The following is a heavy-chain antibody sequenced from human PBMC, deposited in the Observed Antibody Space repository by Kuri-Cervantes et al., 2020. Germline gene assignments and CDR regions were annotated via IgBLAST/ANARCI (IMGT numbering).Heavy chain of an antibody. CDR3: ARGAGAIDY. J-gene: IGHJ4*02. V-gene: IGHV4-34*01. D-gene: IGHD3-10*01. CDR2: INHSGST. CDR1: GGSFSGYY. Sequence: SETLSLTCAVYGGSFSGYYWSWIRQPPGKGLEWIGEINHSGSTNYNPSLKSRVTISVDTSKNQFSLKLSSVTAADTAVYYCARGAGAIDYWGQGTLVTVSS.